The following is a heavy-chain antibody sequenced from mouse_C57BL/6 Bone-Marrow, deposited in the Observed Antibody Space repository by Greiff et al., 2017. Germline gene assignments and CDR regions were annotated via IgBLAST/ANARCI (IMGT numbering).Heavy chain of an antibody. J-gene: IGHJ2*01. CDR2: IDPENGDT. CDR3: TLITTGVALDY. V-gene: IGHV14-4*01. CDR1: GFNIKDDY. Sequence: EVQLQQSGAELVRPGASVKLSCTASGFNIKDDYMHWVKQRPEQGLEWIGWIDPENGDTEYASKFQGKATITADTSSNTAYLQRSSLTSEDTAVYYCTLITTGVALDYWGQGTTLTVSS. D-gene: IGHD1-1*01.